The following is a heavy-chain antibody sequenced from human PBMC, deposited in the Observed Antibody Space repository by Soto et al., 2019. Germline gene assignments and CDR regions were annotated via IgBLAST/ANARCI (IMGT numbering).Heavy chain of an antibody. J-gene: IGHJ4*02. V-gene: IGHV3-9*01. CDR1: GFIFDEYA. D-gene: IGHD4-17*01. CDR3: AKGASTTVFAFNDY. Sequence: EVQLVESGGGLVQPGRSLRLSCAASGFIFDEYAMHWVRQAPGKGLEWVSSISWNSGNIGSADSVKGRFTISRDNAKNSLYLQMNSVRGEDTALYYCAKGASTTVFAFNDYWGQGTLVTVSS. CDR2: ISWNSGNI.